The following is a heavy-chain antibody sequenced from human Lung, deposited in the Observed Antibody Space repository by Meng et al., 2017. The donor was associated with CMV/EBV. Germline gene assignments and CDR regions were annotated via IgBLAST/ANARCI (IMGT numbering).Heavy chain of an antibody. CDR2: INSDGSST. Sequence: GGSLRLXCAASGFTFSSYWMHWVRQAPGKGLVWVSRINSDGSSTSYADSVKGRFTISRDNAKNTLYLQMNSLRAEDTAVYYCARDLRTVIAAAGTSADAGXGQGXLVTVSS. J-gene: IGHJ4*02. D-gene: IGHD6-13*01. CDR1: GFTFSSYW. CDR3: ARDLRTVIAAAGTSADAG. V-gene: IGHV3-74*01.